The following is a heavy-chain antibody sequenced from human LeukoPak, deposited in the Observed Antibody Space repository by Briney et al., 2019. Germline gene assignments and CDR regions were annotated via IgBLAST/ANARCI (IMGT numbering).Heavy chain of an antibody. Sequence: ASVKVSCKASGYTFTDYYIYWVRRAPGQGLEWMGWINPNTGGTNYAQKFQGRVTMTRDTSISTAYMELTSLRSDDTAVYYCARGPLVVVAAIGCFDPWGQGTLHTVSS. CDR3: ARGPLVVVAAIGCFDP. CDR2: INPNTGGT. CDR1: GYTFTDYY. V-gene: IGHV1-2*02. D-gene: IGHD2-15*01. J-gene: IGHJ5*02.